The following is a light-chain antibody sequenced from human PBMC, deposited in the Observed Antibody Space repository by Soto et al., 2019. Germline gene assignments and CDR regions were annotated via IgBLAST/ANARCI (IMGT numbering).Light chain of an antibody. V-gene: IGLV3-1*01. CDR3: QAWDSSTEI. CDR1: KLGDKY. J-gene: IGLJ2*01. Sequence: SYELTQPPSVSVSPGQTASITCSGDKLGDKYACWYQQKPGQSPVLVIYQGNKRPSGIPERFSGSNSGNTATLTISGTQAMDEADYYCQAWDSSTEIFGGGTKVTVL. CDR2: QGN.